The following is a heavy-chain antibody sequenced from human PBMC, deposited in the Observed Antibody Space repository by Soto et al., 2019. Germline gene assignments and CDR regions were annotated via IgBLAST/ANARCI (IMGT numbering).Heavy chain of an antibody. J-gene: IGHJ6*02. Sequence: QVQLVESGGGVVQPGRSLRLSCAASGFNFNNYNLHWVRQAPGKGLEWVAVVSYEGNNKYYGDSVKGRFTISKNESKTTVYLQMTNRISEDTAKYYCASAGSTTFQPYSCHYYGMDVWGLGATVTGSS. CDR3: ASAGSTTFQPYSCHYYGMDV. V-gene: IGHV3-30*03. CDR2: VSYEGNNK. D-gene: IGHD2-2*01. CDR1: GFNFNNYN.